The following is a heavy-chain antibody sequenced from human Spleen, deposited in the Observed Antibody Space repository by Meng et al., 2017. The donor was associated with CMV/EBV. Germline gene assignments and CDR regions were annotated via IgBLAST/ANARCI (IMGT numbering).Heavy chain of an antibody. CDR1: GFSFGGFT. J-gene: IGHJ3*01. CDR3: VRRQSVSAFDV. CDR2: ISLSSAYI. Sequence: GGSLRLSCVASGFSFGGFTMNWVRQAPGKGLEWISSISLSSAYIEYADSLKGRFTISRDNAKNSLYLQMDSLRAEDTAVYYCVRRQSVSAFDVWGQGTMVTV. D-gene: IGHD3-3*01. V-gene: IGHV3-21*01.